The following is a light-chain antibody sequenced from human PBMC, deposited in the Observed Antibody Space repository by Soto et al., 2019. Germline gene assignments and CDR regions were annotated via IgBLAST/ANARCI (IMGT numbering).Light chain of an antibody. CDR3: QQYNNWPVT. Sequence: EIVMTQSPATLSVSPGERATLSCRASQSVSSNLVWYQQKPGQAPRLLIYGASTRATGIPARFSGSGSGTEITLTIISLQSEDFAVYYCQQYNNWPVTFGGGTKVEIK. V-gene: IGKV3-15*01. CDR1: QSVSSN. J-gene: IGKJ4*01. CDR2: GAS.